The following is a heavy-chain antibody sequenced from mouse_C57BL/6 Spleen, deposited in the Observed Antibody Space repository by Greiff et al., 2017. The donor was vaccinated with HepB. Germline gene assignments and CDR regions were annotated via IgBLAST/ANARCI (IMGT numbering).Heavy chain of an antibody. CDR2: INPSSGYT. CDR3: ARSWISSYDYDGDYFDY. Sequence: QVQLKQSGAELARPGASVKMSCKASGYTFTSYTMHWVKQRPGQGLEWIGYINPSSGYTKYNQKFKDKATLTADKSSSTAYMQLSSLTSEDSAVYYCARSWISSYDYDGDYFDYWGQGTTLTVSS. J-gene: IGHJ2*01. D-gene: IGHD2-4*01. CDR1: GYTFTSYT. V-gene: IGHV1-4*01.